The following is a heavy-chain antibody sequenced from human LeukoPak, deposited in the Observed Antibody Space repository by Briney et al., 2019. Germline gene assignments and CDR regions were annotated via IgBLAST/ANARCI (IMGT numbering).Heavy chain of an antibody. V-gene: IGHV4-61*01. CDR1: GGSITSSSYY. CDR3: ARAAAAPYYFDY. Sequence: KPSETLSLTCTVSGGSITSSSYYWSWIRQPPGKGLEWIGYIYYSGSTNYNPSLKSRVTISVDTSKNQFSLKLSSVTAADTAVYYCARAAAAPYYFDYWGQGTLVTVSS. J-gene: IGHJ4*02. CDR2: IYYSGST. D-gene: IGHD6-13*01.